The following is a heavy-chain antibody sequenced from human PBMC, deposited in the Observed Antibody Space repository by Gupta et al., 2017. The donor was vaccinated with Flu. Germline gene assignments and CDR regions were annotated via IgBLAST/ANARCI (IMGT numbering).Heavy chain of an antibody. CDR2: IYYSGST. CDR3: ARLNDPVVIVATIGWFDP. V-gene: IGHV4-39*01. D-gene: IGHD5-12*01. J-gene: IGHJ5*02. Sequence: HLQLQESGPGLVKPSETLSLSCTVSGDSISSASHYWAWIRQSPGKGLEWIGSIYYSGSTFYHPSLRSRVTISVDTSKNQFSLNLRSVTAADTAVYHCARLNDPVVIVATIGWFDPWGQGALVTVSS. CDR1: GDSISSASHY.